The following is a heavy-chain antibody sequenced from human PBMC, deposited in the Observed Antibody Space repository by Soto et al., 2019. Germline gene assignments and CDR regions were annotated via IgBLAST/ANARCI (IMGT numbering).Heavy chain of an antibody. J-gene: IGHJ5*02. CDR1: GGSFRGYY. CDR2: IKHSGST. D-gene: IGHD3-10*01. V-gene: IGHV4-34*01. Sequence: PXASLQLTCAVCGGSFRGYYWSRIRQPPGKGLEWIGEIKHSGSTNYNPSLKSRVTISVDTSKNQFSLKLSSVTAADTAVYYCARGVYYYGSGRPRWFDPWGQRTLVTVSS. CDR3: ARGVYYYGSGRPRWFDP.